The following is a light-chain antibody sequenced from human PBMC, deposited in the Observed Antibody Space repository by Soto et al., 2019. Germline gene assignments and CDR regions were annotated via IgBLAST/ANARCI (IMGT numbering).Light chain of an antibody. CDR2: ANT. CDR3: QSYDNSLSGHVV. CDR1: SSNIGAGYD. J-gene: IGLJ2*01. Sequence: QSVLTQPPSVSGASGQRVTISCTGSSSNIGAGYDVHWYQQVPRTAPKLLIYANTNRPSGVPDRFSGSKSGTSASLAITGLQADDEAAYYCQSYDNSLSGHVVFGGGTKLTVL. V-gene: IGLV1-40*01.